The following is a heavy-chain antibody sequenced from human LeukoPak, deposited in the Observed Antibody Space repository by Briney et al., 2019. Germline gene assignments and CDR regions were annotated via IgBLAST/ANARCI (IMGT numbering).Heavy chain of an antibody. D-gene: IGHD2-15*01. V-gene: IGHV5-51*01. J-gene: IGHJ4*02. CDR1: GYTFTNYW. Sequence: GQSLRISCKGSGYTFTNYWIGWVRKMPGKGLEWMGIIYPSDSDTRYSPSFQDQVTISADKSINTAYLQWSSLKASDTAMYYCARRLTYCSGGSGYGAAYRGRGTPGTVSS. CDR2: IYPSDSDT. CDR3: ARRLTYCSGGSGYGAAY.